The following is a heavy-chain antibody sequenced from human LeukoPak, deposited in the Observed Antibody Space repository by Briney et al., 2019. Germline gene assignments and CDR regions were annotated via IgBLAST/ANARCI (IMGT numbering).Heavy chain of an antibody. CDR2: ISGSGGST. CDR3: AKDALPAEGYCSGGSCSRGNGMDV. D-gene: IGHD2-15*01. J-gene: IGHJ6*02. Sequence: GGSLRLSCAASGFTFSNAWMNWMSWVRQAPGKGLEWVSAISGSGGSTYYADSVKGRFTISRDNSKNTLYLQMNSLRAEDTAVYYCAKDALPAEGYCSGGSCSRGNGMDVWGQGTTVTVSS. V-gene: IGHV3-23*01. CDR1: GFTFSNAWMNW.